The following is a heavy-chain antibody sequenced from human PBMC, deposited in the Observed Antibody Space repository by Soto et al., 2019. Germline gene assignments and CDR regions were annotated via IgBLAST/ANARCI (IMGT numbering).Heavy chain of an antibody. J-gene: IGHJ3*02. Sequence: EVQLLESGGGLVQPGGSLRLSCAGSGFTFSSYVMSWVRQAPGKGLERVSSVSHSDGSTYYADSVKGRFTITRDNSKSMLYMQMDSLRAEDTAVYYCAKRPTTLTTWGPFDIWGQGTMVTVSS. D-gene: IGHD4-17*01. CDR2: VSHSDGST. CDR1: GFTFSSYV. V-gene: IGHV3-23*01. CDR3: AKRPTTLTTWGPFDI.